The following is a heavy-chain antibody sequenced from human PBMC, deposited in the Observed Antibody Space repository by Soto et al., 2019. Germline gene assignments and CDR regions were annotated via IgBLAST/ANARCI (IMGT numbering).Heavy chain of an antibody. Sequence: GGSLRLSCAASGFTFSNAWMSWVRQAPGKGLEWVGRIKSKTDGSTYYADSVKGRFTISRDNSKNTLYLQMNNLRAEDTAQYFCAKEIYNWKPNRPEYWGQGSPVTVSS. V-gene: IGHV3-15*01. CDR2: IKSKTDGST. CDR3: AKEIYNWKPNRPEY. J-gene: IGHJ4*02. CDR1: GFTFSNAW. D-gene: IGHD1-20*01.